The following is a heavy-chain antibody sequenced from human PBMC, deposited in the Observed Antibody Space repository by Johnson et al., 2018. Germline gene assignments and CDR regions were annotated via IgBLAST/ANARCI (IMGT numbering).Heavy chain of an antibody. CDR2: IYPGDSDT. Sequence: EVQLVESGAEVKKPGESLKISCKGSGYSFTYYWIGWVRQMPGKGLEWMGIIYPGDSDTRYSPSFPGQVTISADKASSTAYLQWSSLKASDTAIYYWARRRIGSYYLYAFDIWGQGTMVTVSS. CDR3: ARRRIGSYYLYAFDI. CDR1: GYSFTYYW. V-gene: IGHV5-51*01. D-gene: IGHD1-26*01. J-gene: IGHJ3*02.